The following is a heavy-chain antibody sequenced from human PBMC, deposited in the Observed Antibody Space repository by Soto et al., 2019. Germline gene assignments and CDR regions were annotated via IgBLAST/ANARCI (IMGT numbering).Heavy chain of an antibody. J-gene: IGHJ4*02. CDR2: ISAYNGNT. CDR3: ARDHHGDYSSDY. Sequence: RLPREKHKWMGWISAYNGNTNYAQKLQGRVTMTTDTSTSTAYMELRSLRSDDTAVYYCARDHHGDYSSDYWGKGTLVTVSS. V-gene: IGHV1-18*01. D-gene: IGHD2-21*02.